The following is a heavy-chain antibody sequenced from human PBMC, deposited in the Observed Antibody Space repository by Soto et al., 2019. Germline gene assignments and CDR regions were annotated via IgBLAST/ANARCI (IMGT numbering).Heavy chain of an antibody. CDR1: GFTFSNYA. CDR2: MSYDGNNQ. Sequence: PGGSLRLSCVASGFTFSNYAMHWVRQAPGKGLEWVAIMSYDGNNQYYADSVKGRFTISRDNFKNTLYLQMNSLRAEDTAVYYCAKALGELSPESFEYWGQGILVTVSS. V-gene: IGHV3-30*18. D-gene: IGHD3-16*02. J-gene: IGHJ4*02. CDR3: AKALGELSPESFEY.